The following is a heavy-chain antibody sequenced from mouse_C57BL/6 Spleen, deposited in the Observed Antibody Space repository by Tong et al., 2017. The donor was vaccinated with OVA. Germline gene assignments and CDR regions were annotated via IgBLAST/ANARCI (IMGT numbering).Heavy chain of an antibody. D-gene: IGHD2-14*01. CDR3: ARRGGTTGAWFAY. J-gene: IGHJ3*01. CDR2: ISSGGSYT. CDR1: GFTFSSYA. Sequence: EVQLQESGGGLVKPGGSLKLSCAASGFTFSSYAMSWVRQTPEKRLEWVATISSGGSYTYYPDSVKGRFTISRDNAKNTRYLQMSSRRAEDTAMYYCARRGGTTGAWFAYWGQGTLVTVSA. V-gene: IGHV5-9-3*01.